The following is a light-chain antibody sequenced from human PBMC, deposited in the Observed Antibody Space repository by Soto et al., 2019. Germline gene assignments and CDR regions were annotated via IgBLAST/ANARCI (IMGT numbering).Light chain of an antibody. J-gene: IGKJ5*01. CDR3: QQYNNWFSIT. Sequence: EIVMTQSPATLSVSPGERATLSCRASQSVSGNLAWYQQKPGQAPRLLIYGASTRANGIPARFSGSGSGAEFTLPISSLQSEDFAVYYCQQYNNWFSITFGQGTRLEMK. CDR1: QSVSGN. CDR2: GAS. V-gene: IGKV3-15*01.